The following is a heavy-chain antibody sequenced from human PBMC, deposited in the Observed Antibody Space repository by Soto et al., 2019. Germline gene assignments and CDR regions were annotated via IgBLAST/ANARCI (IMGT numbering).Heavy chain of an antibody. Sequence: ASVKVSCKASGYTFTGHYIHWVRQAPEQGPEWMGEIGPESGATRYAQKFQGRVAMTRDTSITTVYMELKNLSPDDTAVYYCGRGRSGQIVVFYWGQGTPVTAPQ. CDR3: GRGRSGQIVVFY. V-gene: IGHV1-2*02. D-gene: IGHD1-26*01. CDR2: IGPESGAT. CDR1: GYTFTGHY. J-gene: IGHJ4*02.